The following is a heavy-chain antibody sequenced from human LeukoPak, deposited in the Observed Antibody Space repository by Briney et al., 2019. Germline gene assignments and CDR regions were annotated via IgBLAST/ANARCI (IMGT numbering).Heavy chain of an antibody. J-gene: IGHJ3*02. CDR2: INPNSGGT. D-gene: IGHD6-13*01. Sequence: GASVKVSCKASGYSFTGYYMHWVRQAPGQGLEWMGWINPNSGGTNYAQKFQGRVTMTRDTSISTAYMELSRLRSDDTAVYYCARDRARFIAAAGGAFDIWGQGTMVTVSS. V-gene: IGHV1-2*02. CDR1: GYSFTGYY. CDR3: ARDRARFIAAAGGAFDI.